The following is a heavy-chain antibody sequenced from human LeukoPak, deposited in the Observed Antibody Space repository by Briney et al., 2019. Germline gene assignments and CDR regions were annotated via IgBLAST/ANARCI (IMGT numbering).Heavy chain of an antibody. CDR3: ARDVNMITFGGVIVINYFDY. CDR2: IYYSGST. D-gene: IGHD3-16*02. J-gene: IGHJ4*02. V-gene: IGHV4-39*02. Sequence: SETLSLTCTVSGGSISSSSYYWGWIRQPPGKGLEWIGSIYYSGSTYYNPSLKSRVTISVDTSKNQFSLKLSSVTAADTAVYYCARDVNMITFGGVIVINYFDYWGQGTLVTVSS. CDR1: GGSISSSSYY.